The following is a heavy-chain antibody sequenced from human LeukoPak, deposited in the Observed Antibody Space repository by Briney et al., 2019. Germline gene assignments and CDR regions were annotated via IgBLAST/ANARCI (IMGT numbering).Heavy chain of an antibody. CDR3: AKDRGPSIRYYYMDV. J-gene: IGHJ6*03. CDR1: LLTFSSYS. V-gene: IGHV3-21*04. Sequence: GGSLRLSCAASLLTFSSYSMNWVRQAPGKGLEGVSSISSSCSYIYYADSVKCRFTIYRDDSKNTLYLQIRSLGAEDTAVYYCAKDRGPSIRYYYMDVWGKGTTVTVSS. CDR2: ISSSCSYI. D-gene: IGHD3-10*01.